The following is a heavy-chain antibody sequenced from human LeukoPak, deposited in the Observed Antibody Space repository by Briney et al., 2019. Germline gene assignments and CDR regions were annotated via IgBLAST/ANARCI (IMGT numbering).Heavy chain of an antibody. V-gene: IGHV1-8*01. CDR3: ARGTPLASGGYIDY. CDR1: GYTFTSYD. Sequence: ASVKVSCKASGYTFTSYDINWVRPATGQGLEWMGWMNPNSGNTGYAQKFQGRVTMTRNTSISTAYMELSSLRSEDTAVYYCARGTPLASGGYIDYWGQGTLVTVSS. D-gene: IGHD2-15*01. CDR2: MNPNSGNT. J-gene: IGHJ4*02.